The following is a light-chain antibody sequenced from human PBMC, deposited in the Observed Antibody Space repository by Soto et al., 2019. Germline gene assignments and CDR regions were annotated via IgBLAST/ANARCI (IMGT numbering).Light chain of an antibody. J-gene: IGKJ1*01. V-gene: IGKV1-17*01. CDR2: AAS. Sequence: DIQLTQSPSSLSASVGDRVTITCRASQGISDDLGWYQQKAGEAPKRLIYAASSLHSGVPTRFSGSGSGIEFTLTVGSLQPEDFAEDYCLQYRSFPRTFGQGTKV. CDR3: LQYRSFPRT. CDR1: QGISDD.